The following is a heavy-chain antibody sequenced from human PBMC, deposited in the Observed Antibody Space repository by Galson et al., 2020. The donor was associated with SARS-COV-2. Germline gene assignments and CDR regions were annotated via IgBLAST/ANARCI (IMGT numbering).Heavy chain of an antibody. V-gene: IGHV3-9*01. CDR1: GFTFDDYA. Sequence: SLKISCAASGFTFDDYAMHWVRQAPGKGLEWVSGISWNSGSIGYADSVKGRFTISRDNAKNSLYLQMNSLRAEDTALYYCAKLPYGSGSYIDYWGQGTLVTVSS. CDR2: ISWNSGSI. J-gene: IGHJ4*02. CDR3: AKLPYGSGSYIDY. D-gene: IGHD3-10*01.